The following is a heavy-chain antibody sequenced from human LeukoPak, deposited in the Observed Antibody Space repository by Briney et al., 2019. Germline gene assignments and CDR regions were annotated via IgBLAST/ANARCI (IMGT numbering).Heavy chain of an antibody. Sequence: GGSLRLSCAASGFTFSSYAMSWVRQAPGKGLEWVSAISGSGGSTYYADSVKGRFTISRDNSKNTLYLQMNSLRAEDTAVYYCAKSLSSFWGGYFVYEPDYWGQGTLVTVSS. CDR3: AKSLSSFWGGYFVYEPDY. J-gene: IGHJ4*02. V-gene: IGHV3-23*01. CDR1: GFTFSSYA. CDR2: ISGSGGST. D-gene: IGHD3-3*01.